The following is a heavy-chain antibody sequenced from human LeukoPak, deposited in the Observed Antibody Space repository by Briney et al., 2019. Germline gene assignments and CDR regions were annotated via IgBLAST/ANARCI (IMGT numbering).Heavy chain of an antibody. CDR1: GFTFSDYA. CDR2: ISISGGTT. CDR3: AKSNGRGVVNSDY. J-gene: IGHJ4*02. D-gene: IGHD2-15*01. V-gene: IGHV3-23*01. Sequence: GGSLRLSCAASGFTFSDYAMSWVRQAPGKGLEWVSGISISGGTTYYPDSVKGRITISRDNSKNTLYLQINSLRAEDTALYYCAKSNGRGVVNSDYWGQGTLVTVSS.